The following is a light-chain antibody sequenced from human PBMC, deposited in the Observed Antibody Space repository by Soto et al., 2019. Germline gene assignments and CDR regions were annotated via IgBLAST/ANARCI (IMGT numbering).Light chain of an antibody. J-gene: IGKJ4*01. Sequence: DIQMTQSPSSLSASVGDRVSITCRASQSISNSLNWYQQKPGKAPKLLIYAASNLQGGVPSRFTGSGSGTDFTLSIGSLQPEDFATYYCQQTYSAPLTFGGGTRVDIK. V-gene: IGKV1-39*01. CDR2: AAS. CDR3: QQTYSAPLT. CDR1: QSISNS.